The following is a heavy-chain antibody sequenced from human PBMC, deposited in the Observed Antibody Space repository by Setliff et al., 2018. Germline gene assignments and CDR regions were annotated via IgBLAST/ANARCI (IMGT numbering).Heavy chain of an antibody. CDR3: ARDYGASFYYDILTGHSPPYYFDY. CDR1: GYTFTSYG. J-gene: IGHJ4*02. CDR2: ISAYNGNT. Sequence: GASVKVSCKASGYTFTSYGISWVRQAPGQGLDWMGWISAYNGNTNYVQKLQGRVTMTTDTSTSTAYMELRSLRSDDTAVYYCARDYGASFYYDILTGHSPPYYFDYWGQGTLVTVSS. D-gene: IGHD3-9*01. V-gene: IGHV1-18*01.